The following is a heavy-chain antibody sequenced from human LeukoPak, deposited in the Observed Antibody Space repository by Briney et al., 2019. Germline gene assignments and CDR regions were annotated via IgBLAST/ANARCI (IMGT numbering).Heavy chain of an antibody. CDR3: ARVGSGGSGSYLYNWFDP. CDR2: IDYSGST. CDR1: GGSISSGDYY. D-gene: IGHD3-10*01. Sequence: SQTLSLTCTVSGGSISSGDYYWSWIRQPPGKGLEWIGYIDYSGSTYYNPSLKSRVTISVDTSKNQFSLKLSSVTAADTAVYYCARVGSGGSGSYLYNWFDPWGQGTLVTVSS. V-gene: IGHV4-30-4*01. J-gene: IGHJ5*02.